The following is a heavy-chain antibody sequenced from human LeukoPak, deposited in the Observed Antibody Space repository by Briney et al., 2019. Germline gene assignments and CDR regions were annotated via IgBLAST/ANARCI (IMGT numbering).Heavy chain of an antibody. V-gene: IGHV7-4-1*02. Sequence: ASVTVSCKASGYKFTTHVINWVRQAPGQGLEWVGWINTNTGNQTYAQGFTGRFVFSSDTSVSTAYLQISSLKAEDTAVYYCARDAYFDFWSGVRGAVYNYYMDVWGKGTTVTVSS. J-gene: IGHJ6*03. D-gene: IGHD3-3*01. CDR2: INTNTGNQ. CDR3: ARDAYFDFWSGVRGAVYNYYMDV. CDR1: GYKFTTHV.